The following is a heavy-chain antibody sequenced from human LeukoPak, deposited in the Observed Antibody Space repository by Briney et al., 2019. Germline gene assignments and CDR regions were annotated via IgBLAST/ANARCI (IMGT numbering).Heavy chain of an antibody. CDR1: GYTFTSYG. CDR2: FSAYNGNT. V-gene: IGHV1-18*01. J-gene: IGHJ4*02. CDR3: ARDHSGDCTNGVCYSL. Sequence: ASVKVSCKASGYTFTSYGISWVRQAPGQGLEWMGWFSAYNGNTNYAQKLQGRVTMTTDTSTSTAYMELRSLRSDDTAVYYCARDHSGDCTNGVCYSLWGQGTLVTVSS. D-gene: IGHD2-8*01.